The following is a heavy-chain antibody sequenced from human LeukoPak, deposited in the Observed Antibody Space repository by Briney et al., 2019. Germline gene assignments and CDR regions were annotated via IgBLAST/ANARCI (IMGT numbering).Heavy chain of an antibody. CDR3: ARTRGSGYLTFDY. Sequence: GGSLRLSCAASEFTFSSYSMNWVRQAPGKGLEWVSYITNSGNSKSYTDSVKGRFTISRDNTKNSLYLQMNGLRAEDTAVYYCARTRGSGYLTFDYWGQGILVTVSS. J-gene: IGHJ4*02. CDR1: EFTFSSYS. V-gene: IGHV3-48*01. CDR2: ITNSGNSK. D-gene: IGHD3-22*01.